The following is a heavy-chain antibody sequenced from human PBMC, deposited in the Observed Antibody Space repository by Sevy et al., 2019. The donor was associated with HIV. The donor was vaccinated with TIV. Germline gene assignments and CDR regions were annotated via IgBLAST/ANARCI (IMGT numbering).Heavy chain of an antibody. V-gene: IGHV3-30-3*01. CDR3: ASSMIRGVGDH. J-gene: IGHJ4*02. D-gene: IGHD3-10*01. Sequence: GGSLRLSCAASGFTFSSYTMFWIRQAPGKGLEWMASISYDGNNKYYADSVKGRFTISRDNSKNTLYVQTNSLRPEDTAVYYCASSMIRGVGDHWGQGTLVTVSS. CDR1: GFTFSSYT. CDR2: ISYDGNNK.